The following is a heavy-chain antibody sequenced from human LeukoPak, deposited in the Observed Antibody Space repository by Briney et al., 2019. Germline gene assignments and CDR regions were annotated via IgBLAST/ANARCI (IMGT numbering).Heavy chain of an antibody. Sequence: ASVKVSCKASGYTFTGYYMHWVRQAPGQGREWMGWINPNSGGTNYAQKFQGRVTMTRDTSISTAYMELSRLRSDDTAVYYCARDANSGYDYYFDYWGQGTLVTVSS. CDR1: GYTFTGYY. CDR3: ARDANSGYDYYFDY. V-gene: IGHV1-2*02. CDR2: INPNSGGT. D-gene: IGHD5-12*01. J-gene: IGHJ4*02.